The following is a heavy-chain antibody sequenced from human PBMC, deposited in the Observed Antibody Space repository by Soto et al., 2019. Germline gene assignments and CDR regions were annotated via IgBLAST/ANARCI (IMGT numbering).Heavy chain of an antibody. Sequence: GGSLRLSCTASGFTFSDYAMTWVRLIPGKGLEWVSAISGSGGSTFYADSVKGRFTVSRDNSKNTLSLQMNSLRAEDTAVYYCVRRVVSAYLDFWGQGALVTVSS. J-gene: IGHJ4*02. V-gene: IGHV3-23*01. CDR1: GFTFSDYA. CDR3: VRRVVSAYLDF. CDR2: ISGSGGST. D-gene: IGHD2-21*02.